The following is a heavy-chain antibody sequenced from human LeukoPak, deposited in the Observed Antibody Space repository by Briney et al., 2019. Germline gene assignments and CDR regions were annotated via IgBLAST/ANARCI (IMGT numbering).Heavy chain of an antibody. Sequence: ASEKVSCKDSRYTFTDYYMHCVQQAPEKGLEWMGLVDPEDGETIYAEKFQGRVTITADTSTDTAYLELSSLRSEDTAVYYCGTLLSNGPFDYWGQGSLVTVSS. CDR3: GTLLSNGPFDY. CDR2: VDPEDGET. J-gene: IGHJ4*02. V-gene: IGHV1-69-2*01. CDR1: RYTFTDYY.